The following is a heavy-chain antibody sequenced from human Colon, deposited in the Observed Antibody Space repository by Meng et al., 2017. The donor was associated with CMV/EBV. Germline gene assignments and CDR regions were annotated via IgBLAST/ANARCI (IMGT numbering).Heavy chain of an antibody. J-gene: IGHJ4*02. D-gene: IGHD4-17*01. V-gene: IGHV3-30*02. Sequence: SCKSSGGTFSSYAMHWVRQAPGKGLEWVAFIEYNGGYSYYIDSVKGRFTISRDNSKKTLYLQMNNLSADDTAVYYCAKFATVTTPADYWGQGTLVTVSS. CDR3: AKFATVTTPADY. CDR1: GGTFSSYA. CDR2: IEYNGGYS.